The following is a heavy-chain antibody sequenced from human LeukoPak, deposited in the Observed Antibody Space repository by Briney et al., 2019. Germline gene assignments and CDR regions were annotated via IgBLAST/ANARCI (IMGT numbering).Heavy chain of an antibody. CDR3: ASGSLGYSSGWYENY. CDR2: ISSSSSYI. V-gene: IGHV3-11*06. J-gene: IGHJ4*02. CDR1: GFTFSDYY. Sequence: GGSLRLSCAASGFTFSDYYMSWIRQAPGKGLEWVSSISSSSSYIYYADSVKGRFTISRDNAKNSLYLQMNSLRAEDTAVYYCASGSLGYSSGWYENYWGQGTLVTVSS. D-gene: IGHD6-19*01.